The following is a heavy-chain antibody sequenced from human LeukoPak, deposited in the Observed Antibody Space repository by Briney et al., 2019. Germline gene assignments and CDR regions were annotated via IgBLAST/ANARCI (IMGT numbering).Heavy chain of an antibody. CDR1: GFTFSTYN. CDR2: ISSNGGST. J-gene: IGHJ4*02. D-gene: IGHD1-1*01. Sequence: PGGSLRLSCAASGFTFSTYNMNWVRQAPGKGLEYVSAISSNGGSTYYANSVKGRFTISRDNSKNTLYLQMGSLRAEDMAVYYCARQSGTLYYFDYWGQGTLVTVSS. V-gene: IGHV3-64*01. CDR3: ARQSGTLYYFDY.